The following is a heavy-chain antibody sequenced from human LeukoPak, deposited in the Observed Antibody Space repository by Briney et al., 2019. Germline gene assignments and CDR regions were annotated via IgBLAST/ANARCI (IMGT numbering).Heavy chain of an antibody. CDR1: GGTFSSYA. Sequence: ASVKVSCKASGGTFSSYAISWVRQAPGQGLEWMGGIIPIFGTANYAQKFQGRVTMTRDTSTSTVYMELSSLRSEDTAVYYCARGDSDSWYPLHYWGQGTLVTVSS. V-gene: IGHV1-69*05. D-gene: IGHD6-13*01. CDR3: ARGDSDSWYPLHY. CDR2: IIPIFGTA. J-gene: IGHJ4*02.